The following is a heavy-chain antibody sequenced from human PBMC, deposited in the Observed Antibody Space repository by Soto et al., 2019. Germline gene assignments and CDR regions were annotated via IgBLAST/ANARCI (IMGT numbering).Heavy chain of an antibody. V-gene: IGHV3-30-3*01. CDR2: ISYDGSNK. CDR3: ARDPGGPVVVAATPQRIQGGMDV. CDR1: GFTFSSYA. D-gene: IGHD2-15*01. J-gene: IGHJ6*02. Sequence: VQVVESGGGLVQPGRSLRLSCAASGFTFSSYAMHWVRQAPGKGLEWVAVISYDGSNKYYADSVKGRFTISRDNSKNTLYLQMNSLRAEDTAVYYCARDPGGPVVVAATPQRIQGGMDVWGHGTTVTVSS.